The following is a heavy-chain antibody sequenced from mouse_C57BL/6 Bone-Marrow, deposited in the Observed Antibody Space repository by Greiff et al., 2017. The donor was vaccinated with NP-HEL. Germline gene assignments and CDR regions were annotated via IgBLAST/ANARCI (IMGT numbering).Heavy chain of an antibody. Sequence: EVKLVESGGDLVKPGGSLKLSCAASGFTFSSDGMSWVRQTPDKRLEWVATISSGGSYTYYPASVKGRFTISRDNAKNTLYLQMSSLKSEDTAMYYCARLVYWYFDVWGTGTTVTVSS. CDR3: ARLVYWYFDV. CDR2: ISSGGSYT. V-gene: IGHV5-6*02. J-gene: IGHJ1*03. CDR1: GFTFSSDG.